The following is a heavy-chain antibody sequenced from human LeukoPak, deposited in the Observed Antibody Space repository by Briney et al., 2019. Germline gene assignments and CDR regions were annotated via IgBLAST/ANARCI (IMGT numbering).Heavy chain of an antibody. D-gene: IGHD2-15*01. V-gene: IGHV3-7*01. CDR1: GFTFSHYW. J-gene: IGHJ4*02. Sequence: GGSLRLSCAASGFTFSHYWMSWVRQAPGKGLEWVAYIKKTGSETYYVDSVKGRFTITRDNTRNPLFLQMYNLRVEDTAVYFCAREDGYCSGGDCYSYFDSWGQGTLVTVSS. CDR2: IKKTGSET. CDR3: AREDGYCSGGDCYSYFDS.